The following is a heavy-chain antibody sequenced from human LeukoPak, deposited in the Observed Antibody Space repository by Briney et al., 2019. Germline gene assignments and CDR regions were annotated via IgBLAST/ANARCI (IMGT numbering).Heavy chain of an antibody. D-gene: IGHD6-6*01. CDR2: ISSSSSSI. Sequence: GGSLRLSCAASGFTFSRYSMNWVRQARGKGLEWVSSISSSSSSIYYADSVKGRFTISRDNAKNSLFLQMISLRAEDTAVYYCARVSEYSSSVAPTYYYGMDVWGQGTTVTVSS. J-gene: IGHJ6*02. CDR1: GFTFSRYS. V-gene: IGHV3-21*01. CDR3: ARVSEYSSSVAPTYYYGMDV.